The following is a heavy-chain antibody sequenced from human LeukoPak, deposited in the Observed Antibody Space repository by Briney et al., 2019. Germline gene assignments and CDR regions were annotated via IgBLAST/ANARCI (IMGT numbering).Heavy chain of an antibody. D-gene: IGHD3-22*01. Sequence: PGRSLRLSCAASGFTFSSYGVHWVRQAPGKGLEWVAVISYDGSNKYYADSAKGRFTISRDDSKNTLYLQMNSLRAEDTAVYYCAKASYDSSGYYSFDYWGQGTLVTVSS. V-gene: IGHV3-30*18. CDR2: ISYDGSNK. CDR3: AKASYDSSGYYSFDY. J-gene: IGHJ4*02. CDR1: GFTFSSYG.